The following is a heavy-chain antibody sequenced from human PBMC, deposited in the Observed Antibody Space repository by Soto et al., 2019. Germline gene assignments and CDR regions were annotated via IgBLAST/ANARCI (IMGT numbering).Heavy chain of an antibody. CDR1: GYTFTSYA. D-gene: IGHD5-12*01. CDR3: AREGKDRDGYNYPGASLDYYFDY. J-gene: IGHJ4*02. V-gene: IGHV1-3*01. Sequence: QVPLVQSGAEVKKPGASVKVSCKASGYTFTSYAMHWVRQAPGQRLEWMGWINAGNGNTKYSQKFQGRVTITRDTSASTAYMELSSLRSEDTALYHCAREGKDRDGYNYPGASLDYYFDYWGQGTLVTVSS. CDR2: INAGNGNT.